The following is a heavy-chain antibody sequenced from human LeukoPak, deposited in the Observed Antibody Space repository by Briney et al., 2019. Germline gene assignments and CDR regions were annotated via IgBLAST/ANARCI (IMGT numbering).Heavy chain of an antibody. V-gene: IGHV1-8*03. D-gene: IGHD6-6*01. CDR2: MNPNSGNT. CDR3: ARKISSSAYYYYMDV. CDR1: GYTFTSYD. Sequence: ASVKVSCKASGYTFTSYDINWVRQATGQGLEWMGWMNPNSGNTGYVQKFQGRVTITRNTSISTAYMELSSLRSEDTAVYYCARKISSSAYYYYMDVWGKGTTVTVSS. J-gene: IGHJ6*03.